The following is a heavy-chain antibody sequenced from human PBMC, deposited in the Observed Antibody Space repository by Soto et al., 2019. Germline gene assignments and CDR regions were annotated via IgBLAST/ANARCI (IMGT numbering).Heavy chain of an antibody. CDR3: ARSSGWQFDF. CDR2: IFDSGTT. V-gene: IGHV4-59*01. J-gene: IGHJ4*02. D-gene: IGHD6-19*01. Sequence: TLSLTCIVSGDSISSYYWSWIRQPPGKGLEWIGYIFDSGTTNYNPSLKSRVTISADTSKNQFSLRLSTVTAADTAVYYCARSSGWQFDFWGQGIMVTVSS. CDR1: GDSISSYY.